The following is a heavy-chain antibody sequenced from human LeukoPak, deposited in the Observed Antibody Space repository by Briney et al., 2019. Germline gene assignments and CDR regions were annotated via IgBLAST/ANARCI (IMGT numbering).Heavy chain of an antibody. Sequence: ASLKVSCKASGGTFSSYAISWVRQALGQGLEWMGRIIPILGIANYAQKFQGRVTMTRNTSISTAYMELSSLRSEDTAVYYCARGGYCSGGSCYLDYWGQGTLVTVSS. CDR3: ARGGYCSGGSCYLDY. CDR2: IIPILGIA. CDR1: GGTFSSYA. V-gene: IGHV1-69*04. D-gene: IGHD2-15*01. J-gene: IGHJ4*02.